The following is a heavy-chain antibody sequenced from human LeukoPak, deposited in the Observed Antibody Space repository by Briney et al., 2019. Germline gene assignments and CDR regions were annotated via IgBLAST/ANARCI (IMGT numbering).Heavy chain of an antibody. D-gene: IGHD3-16*02. J-gene: IGHJ4*02. CDR2: FDPEDGET. CDR3: ATSGYLTPLDY. CDR1: GYTLTELS. Sequence: GASVKVSCKVSGYTLTELSMHWVRQAPGKGLEWMGGFDPEDGETIYAQKFQGRVTMAEDTSTDTACMGLSSLRSEDTAVYYCATSGYLTPLDYWGQGTLVTVSS. V-gene: IGHV1-24*01.